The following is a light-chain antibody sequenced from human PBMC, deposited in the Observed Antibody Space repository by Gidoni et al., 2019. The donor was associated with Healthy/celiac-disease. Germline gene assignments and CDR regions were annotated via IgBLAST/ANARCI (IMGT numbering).Light chain of an antibody. CDR3: QQYGSSPPIT. J-gene: IGKJ5*01. V-gene: IGKV3D-20*01. CDR1: QSVSSSY. CDR2: DAS. Sequence: EIVFTQSPATLSLSPGERATLSCGASQSVSSSYLAWYQQKPGLAPRLLIYDASSRATGIPDRFSGSGSGTDFTLTISRLETEDFAVYYCQQYGSSPPITFGQGTRLEIK.